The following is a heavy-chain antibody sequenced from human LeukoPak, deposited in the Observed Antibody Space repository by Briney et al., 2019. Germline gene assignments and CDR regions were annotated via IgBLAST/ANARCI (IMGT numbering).Heavy chain of an antibody. J-gene: IGHJ4*02. CDR3: ARQRGSVRGVIIYYFDY. CDR1: GGSISSYY. Sequence: SETLSLTCTVSGGSISSYYWSWIRQPPGKGLEWIGYIYYSGSTNYNPSLKSRDTISVDTSKNQFSLKLSSVTAADTAVYYCARQRGSVRGVIIYYFDYWGQGTLVTVSS. CDR2: IYYSGST. D-gene: IGHD3-10*01. V-gene: IGHV4-59*01.